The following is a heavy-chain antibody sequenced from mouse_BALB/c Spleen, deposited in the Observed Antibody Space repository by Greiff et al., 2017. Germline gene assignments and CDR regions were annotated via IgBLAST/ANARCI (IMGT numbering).Heavy chain of an antibody. CDR1: GYSFTGYF. CDR3: GRGIYYGNPYYYAMDY. CDR2: INPYNGDT. D-gene: IGHD2-1*01. Sequence: VQLKQSGPELVKPGASVKISCKASGYSFTGYFMNWVKQSHGKSLEWIGRINPYNGDTFYNQKFKGKATLTVDKSSSTAHMELLSLTSEDSAVYYCGRGIYYGNPYYYAMDYWGQGTSVTVSS. J-gene: IGHJ4*01. V-gene: IGHV1-37*01.